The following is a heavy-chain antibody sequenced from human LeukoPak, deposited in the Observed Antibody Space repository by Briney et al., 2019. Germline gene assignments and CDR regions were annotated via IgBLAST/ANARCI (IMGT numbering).Heavy chain of an antibody. CDR1: GFTFSVFW. J-gene: IGHJ4*02. CDR2: IKQDGSEE. CDR3: ARYHGGYFAY. Sequence: GGSLRLSCAASGFTFSVFWMSWVRQAPGKGLEWVANIKQDGSEEYYVDSVKGRFTISRDNDNNSMYLQINSLRAEDTAVYYCARYHGGYFAYWGQGTLVTVSS. V-gene: IGHV3-7*01. D-gene: IGHD2-15*01.